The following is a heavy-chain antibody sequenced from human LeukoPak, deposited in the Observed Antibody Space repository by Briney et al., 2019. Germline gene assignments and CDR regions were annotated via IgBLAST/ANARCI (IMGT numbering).Heavy chain of an antibody. CDR2: INPNSGGT. Sequence: ASLKVSCKPSGYTFTGYYMHWVRQAPGQGLERIGWINPNSGGTSYAQKSQGRVTMTRDTSISTAYMELSRLKSDDTAVYFCAREETNWGDAFDIWGQGTMVTVSS. CDR3: AREETNWGDAFDI. D-gene: IGHD7-27*01. J-gene: IGHJ3*02. V-gene: IGHV1-2*02. CDR1: GYTFTGYY.